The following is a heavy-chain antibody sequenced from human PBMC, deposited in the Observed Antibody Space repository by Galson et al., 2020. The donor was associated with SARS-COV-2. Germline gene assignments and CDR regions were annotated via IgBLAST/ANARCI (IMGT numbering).Heavy chain of an antibody. D-gene: IGHD1-26*01. V-gene: IGHV3-23*01. J-gene: IGHJ4*02. CDR1: GFVFNNYG. CDR2: SSGSGTTT. Sequence: GGSLRLSCAASGFVFNNYGMNWVRQGPGKGLEWVSGSSGSGTTTNYADSVKGRFTISRDNSKNTLYLEMSSLKIEDTGIYHCVGLGVTIKWGQGTLVTVSS. CDR3: VGLGVTIK.